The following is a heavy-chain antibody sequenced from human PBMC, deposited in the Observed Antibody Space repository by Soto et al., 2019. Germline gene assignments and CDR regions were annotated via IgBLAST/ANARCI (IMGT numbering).Heavy chain of an antibody. Sequence: PSETLSLTCAVYGGSFVGYYWSCIRHPPFKWREWIGEINHSGSTNYNPSLKSRVTISVDTSKNQFSLKLSSVTAADTAVYYCARGRRIQLWLLVALQDYYGMDVWGQGTTVTVSS. D-gene: IGHD5-18*01. CDR1: GGSFVGYY. V-gene: IGHV4-34*01. CDR3: ARGRRIQLWLLVALQDYYGMDV. J-gene: IGHJ6*02. CDR2: INHSGST.